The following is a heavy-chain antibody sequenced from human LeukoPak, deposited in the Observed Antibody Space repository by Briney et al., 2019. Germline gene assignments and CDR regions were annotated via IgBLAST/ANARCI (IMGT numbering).Heavy chain of an antibody. D-gene: IGHD6-25*01. CDR2: ISSSSSYI. V-gene: IGHV3-21*01. Sequence: GGSLRLSCAASGFTFSSYSMNWVRQAPGKGLEWVSSISSSSSYIYYADSVKGRFTISRDNSKNTLYLQMNSLRAEDTAVYYCARDQAATATYFDYWGQGTLVTVSS. CDR3: ARDQAATATYFDY. J-gene: IGHJ4*02. CDR1: GFTFSSYS.